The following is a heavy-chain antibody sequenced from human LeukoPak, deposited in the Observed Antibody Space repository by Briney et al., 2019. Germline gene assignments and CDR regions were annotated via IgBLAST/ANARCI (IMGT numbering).Heavy chain of an antibody. CDR2: IWYDGSNK. J-gene: IGHJ3*02. CDR1: GFTFSSYG. D-gene: IGHD3-22*01. V-gene: IGHV3-33*01. CDR3: ARGATMIVVAARDAFDI. Sequence: GGSLRLSCAASGFTFSSYGMHWVRQAPGKGLEWVAVIWYDGSNKYYADSVKGRFTISRDNSKNTLYLQMNSLRAEDTAVYYCARGATMIVVAARDAFDIWGQGTLVTVS.